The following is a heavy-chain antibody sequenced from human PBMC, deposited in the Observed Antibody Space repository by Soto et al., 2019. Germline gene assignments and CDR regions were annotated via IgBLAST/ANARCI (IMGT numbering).Heavy chain of an antibody. CDR1: GFTFSIYA. J-gene: IGHJ4*02. V-gene: IGHV3-23*01. D-gene: IGHD3-3*01. CDR2: ISGSGGTT. Sequence: EVQLLESGGGLEQPGGSLRLSCAASGFTFSIYAMGWVRQAPGKGLEWVSSISGSGGTTHYADSVKGRFTISRDNSKNTLYLQVNSLRVEDTAIYYCAKLGVAAVWFSDNWGQGTLVTVSS. CDR3: AKLGVAAVWFSDN.